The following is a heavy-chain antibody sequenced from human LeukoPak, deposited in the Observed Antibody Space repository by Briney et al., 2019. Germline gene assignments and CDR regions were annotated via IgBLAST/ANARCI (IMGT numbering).Heavy chain of an antibody. CDR1: GGSISSNYW. CDR3: AKDGFERGDDTDYMDV. D-gene: IGHD3-22*01. Sequence: KSSETLSLTCGVSGGSISSNYWWSWVRQPPGKGLEWIGEIYHSGSTNYNPSLKSRVTISVDKSKNQFSLNLSSVTAADTAVYYCAKDGFERGDDTDYMDVWGKGTTVTVSS. J-gene: IGHJ6*03. V-gene: IGHV4-4*02. CDR2: IYHSGST.